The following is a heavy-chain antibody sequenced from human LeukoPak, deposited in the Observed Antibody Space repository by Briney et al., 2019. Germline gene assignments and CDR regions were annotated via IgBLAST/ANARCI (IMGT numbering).Heavy chain of an antibody. CDR2: IYYTGSI. CDR1: GGSISDYY. D-gene: IGHD1-26*01. Sequence: SETLSLTCTVSGGSISDYYWSWIRQPPGKGLEWIGYIYYTGSITYNPSLKSRVTISVDMSKNQFSLNLNSVTAADTAVYYCARGEGYYFDYWGQGTLVTVSS. CDR3: ARGEGYYFDY. V-gene: IGHV4-59*01. J-gene: IGHJ4*02.